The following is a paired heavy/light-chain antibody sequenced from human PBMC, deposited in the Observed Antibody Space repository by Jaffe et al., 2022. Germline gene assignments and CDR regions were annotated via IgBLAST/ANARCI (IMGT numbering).Heavy chain of an antibody. CDR2: IKSKIDGGTT. Sequence: EVQLVESGGGLVEPGGSLRLSCAASGFTFSNVWMNWVRQAPGKGLEWVGRIKSKIDGGTTDYAAPVKGRFTISRDDSKSTLYLQMNSLKTEDTAMYYCFTASIVVITAHSGWGQGTLVTVSS. J-gene: IGHJ1*01. D-gene: IGHD3-22*01. CDR1: GFTFSNVW. V-gene: IGHV3-15*01. CDR3: FTASIVVITAHSG.
Light chain of an antibody. CDR2: RNS. CDR1: SSNIGSNY. V-gene: IGLV1-47*01. CDR3: AAWDDILSGRV. J-gene: IGLJ2*01. Sequence: QSVLTQPPSASGTPGQGITISCSGGSSNIGSNYVYWYQQLPGTAPKLLIYRNSQRPSGVPDRFSGSKSGTSASLAISGLRSEDEADYYCAAWDDILSGRVFGGGTKLTVL.